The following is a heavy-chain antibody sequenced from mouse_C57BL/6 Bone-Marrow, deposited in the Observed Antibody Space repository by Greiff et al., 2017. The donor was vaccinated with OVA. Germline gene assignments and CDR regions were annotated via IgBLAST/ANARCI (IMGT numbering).Heavy chain of an antibody. CDR3: PIYIYYAYYAMDY. Sequence: VQLQQSGAELVRPGASVTLSCKASGYTFTDYEMHWVKQTPVHGLEWIGAIDPETGGTAYNQKFKGKAILTADKSSSTAYMELRSLTSEDSAVYYCPIYIYYAYYAMDYWGQGTSVTVSS. V-gene: IGHV1-15*01. CDR1: GYTFTDYE. CDR2: IDPETGGT. J-gene: IGHJ4*01. D-gene: IGHD2-1*01.